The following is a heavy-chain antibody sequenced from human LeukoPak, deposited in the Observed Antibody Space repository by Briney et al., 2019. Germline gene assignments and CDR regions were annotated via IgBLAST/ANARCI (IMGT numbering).Heavy chain of an antibody. Sequence: ASVKVSCKVSGYTLTELSMHWVRQAPGKGLEWMGGFDPEDGETIYAQKFQGRVTMTEDTSTDTAYMELSSLRSEDTAVYYRATAPYCTNGVCYLGPDYWGQGTLVTVSS. D-gene: IGHD2-8*01. CDR2: FDPEDGET. CDR1: GYTLTELS. J-gene: IGHJ4*02. CDR3: ATAPYCTNGVCYLGPDY. V-gene: IGHV1-24*01.